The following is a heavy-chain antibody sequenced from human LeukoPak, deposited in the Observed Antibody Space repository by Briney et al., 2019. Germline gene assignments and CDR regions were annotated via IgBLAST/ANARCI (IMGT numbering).Heavy chain of an antibody. CDR2: ISGSGGST. CDR1: GFAFSSYA. V-gene: IGHV3-23*01. Sequence: GGSLRLSCAASGFAFSSYAMSWVRQAPGKGLEWVSAISGSGGSTYYADSVKGRFTISRDNSKNTLYLQMNSLRAEDTAVYYCTKDQRELLPLDYWGQGTLVAVSS. J-gene: IGHJ4*02. D-gene: IGHD1-26*01. CDR3: TKDQRELLPLDY.